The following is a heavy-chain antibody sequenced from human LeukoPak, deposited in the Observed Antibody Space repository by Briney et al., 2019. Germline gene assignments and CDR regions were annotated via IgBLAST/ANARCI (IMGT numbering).Heavy chain of an antibody. CDR3: ARDKFEAAPRMDV. V-gene: IGHV3-11*01. Sequence: GGSLRLSCAASGFSFRISSMSWVRQAPGKGLEWVSYISSSGSTIYYADSVKGRFTISRDNAKNSLYLQMNSLRAEDTAVYYCARDKFEAAPRMDVWGQGTTVTVSS. CDR1: GFSFRISS. CDR2: ISSSGSTI. D-gene: IGHD6-13*01. J-gene: IGHJ6*02.